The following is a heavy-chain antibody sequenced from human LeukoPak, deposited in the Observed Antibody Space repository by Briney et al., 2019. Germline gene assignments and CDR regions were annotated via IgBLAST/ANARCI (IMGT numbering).Heavy chain of an antibody. V-gene: IGHV1-3*01. Sequence: GAPVKVSCKASGYTFTEYAMHWVRLAPGHGLEWMGWINADSGNTESSQRFQGRLSITWDTSATTAYMELSSLTSGDTAVYYCARGGPNRSGWTLDYWGPGTLVTVSP. D-gene: IGHD6-19*01. CDR3: ARGGPNRSGWTLDY. CDR2: INADSGNT. J-gene: IGHJ4*02. CDR1: GYTFTEYA.